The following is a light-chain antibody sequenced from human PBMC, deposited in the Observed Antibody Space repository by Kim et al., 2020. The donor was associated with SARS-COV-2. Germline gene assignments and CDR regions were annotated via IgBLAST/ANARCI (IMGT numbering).Light chain of an antibody. J-gene: IGKJ1*01. CDR3: QKYGSSPT. Sequence: LSPGERATPSGRASQIVSSNYLAWYQQKPGQAPRLLIHGASSRATGIPDRFSGSGSGTDFTLTISRLEPEDFAVYYCQKYGSSPTFGKGTKVDIK. CDR2: GAS. CDR1: QIVSSNY. V-gene: IGKV3-20*01.